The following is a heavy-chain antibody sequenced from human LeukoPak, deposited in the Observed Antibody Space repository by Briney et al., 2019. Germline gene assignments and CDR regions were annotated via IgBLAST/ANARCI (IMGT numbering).Heavy chain of an antibody. V-gene: IGHV3-21*01. J-gene: IGHJ4*02. CDR3: ARGTNTAMGVDN. Sequence: GGSLRLSCAASGFTFSSYSMNWVRQAPGKGLEWVSSISSSSSYLYHADSVKGRFTISRDNAKNSLYLQMNSLRAEDTAVYYCARGTNTAMGVDNWGQGTLVTVSS. D-gene: IGHD5-18*01. CDR2: ISSSSSYL. CDR1: GFTFSSYS.